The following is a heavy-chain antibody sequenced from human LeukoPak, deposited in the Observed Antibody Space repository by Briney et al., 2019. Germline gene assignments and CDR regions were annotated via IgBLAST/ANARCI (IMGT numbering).Heavy chain of an antibody. CDR1: GGSISSGGYY. V-gene: IGHV4-30-2*01. J-gene: IGHJ4*02. CDR3: ARGPNYGATDY. Sequence: SETLSLTCTVSGGSISSGGYYWSWIRQPPGKGLEWIGYIYHSGSTYYNPSLKSRVTISVDTSKNQFSLKLSSVTAADTAVYYCARGPNYGATDYWGQGTLVTVSS. D-gene: IGHD4-17*01. CDR2: IYHSGST.